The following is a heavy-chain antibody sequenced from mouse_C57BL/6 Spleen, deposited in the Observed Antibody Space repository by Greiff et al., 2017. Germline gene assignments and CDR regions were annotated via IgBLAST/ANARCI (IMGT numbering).Heavy chain of an antibody. Sequence: VQLQQPGAELVKPGASVQLSCKASGYTFTSYWMHWVKQRPGQGLEWIGMIHPNSGSTNYNEKFKSKATLTVDKSSSTAYMQLSSLTSEDSAVYYCARNYYGTSFAYWGQGTLVTVSA. D-gene: IGHD1-1*01. V-gene: IGHV1-64*01. CDR3: ARNYYGTSFAY. CDR2: IHPNSGST. J-gene: IGHJ3*01. CDR1: GYTFTSYW.